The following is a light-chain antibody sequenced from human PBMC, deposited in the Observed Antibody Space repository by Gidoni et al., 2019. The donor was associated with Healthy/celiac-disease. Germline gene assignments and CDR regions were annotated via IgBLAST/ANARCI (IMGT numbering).Light chain of an antibody. CDR1: SSDVGGYNS. V-gene: IGLV2-14*03. CDR2: DVS. CDR3: SSYTSSSTSVV. Sequence: SALTQPASVSGSPGQSITIPCTGTSSDVGGYNSVSWYQQHPCKAPKLMIYDVSNRPSGVSNRFAGSKSGNTASLTISGLQAEDEADYYGSSYTSSSTSVVFGGGTKLTVL. J-gene: IGLJ2*01.